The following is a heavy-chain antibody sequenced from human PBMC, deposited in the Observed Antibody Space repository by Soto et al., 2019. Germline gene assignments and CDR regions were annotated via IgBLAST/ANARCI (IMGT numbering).Heavy chain of an antibody. Sequence: SETLSLTCTVSGGSISSYYWSWIRQPPGKGLEWIGYIYYSGSTNYNPSLKSRVTISVDTSKNQFSLKLSSVTAADTAVYYCARRVRVPAASDAFDIWGQGTMVTVSS. V-gene: IGHV4-59*08. CDR2: IYYSGST. D-gene: IGHD2-2*01. CDR1: GGSISSYY. J-gene: IGHJ3*02. CDR3: ARRVRVPAASDAFDI.